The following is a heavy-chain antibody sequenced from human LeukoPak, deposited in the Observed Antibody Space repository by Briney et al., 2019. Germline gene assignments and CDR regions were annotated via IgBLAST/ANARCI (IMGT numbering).Heavy chain of an antibody. CDR2: ISGSGDST. V-gene: IGHV3-23*01. J-gene: IGHJ4*02. D-gene: IGHD2-15*01. CDR1: GFTFSNYA. CDR3: AKEGFVVATTYY. Sequence: PGGSLRLSCAASGFTFSNYAMRWVRQSPGKGLQWVSAISGSGDSTYYADSVKGRFTISKDNSKNTLYLQMNSLRAEDTAVYYCAKEGFVVATTYYGDQGTLVTVSS.